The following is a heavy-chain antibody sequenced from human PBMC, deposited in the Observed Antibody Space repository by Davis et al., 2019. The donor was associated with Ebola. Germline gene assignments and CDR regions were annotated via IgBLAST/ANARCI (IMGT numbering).Heavy chain of an antibody. CDR2: IYYSGST. D-gene: IGHD1-26*01. Sequence: SETLSLTCTVSGGSISSGGYYWSWIRQHPGKGLEWIGYIYYSGSTYYNPSLKSRVTISVDTSKNQFSLKLSSVTAADTAVYYCARPLDLVGATYFNFWGPGTLVTVSS. J-gene: IGHJ4*02. CDR1: GGSISSGGYY. CDR3: ARPLDLVGATYFNF. V-gene: IGHV4-31*03.